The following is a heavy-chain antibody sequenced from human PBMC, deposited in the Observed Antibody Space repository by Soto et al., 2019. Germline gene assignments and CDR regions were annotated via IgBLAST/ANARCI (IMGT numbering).Heavy chain of an antibody. J-gene: IGHJ5*02. CDR2: IYYSGST. CDR3: ARTIDP. CDR1: GGSISSGGYY. Sequence: QVQLQESGPGLVKPSQTLSLTCTVSGGSISSGGYYWSWIRQHPGKGLEWIGYIYYSGSTYYNPALQSRVNKIVDPSKNQFSLKLSPVAAPEPAVYYCARTIDPLGQGTLVTVS. V-gene: IGHV4-31*03.